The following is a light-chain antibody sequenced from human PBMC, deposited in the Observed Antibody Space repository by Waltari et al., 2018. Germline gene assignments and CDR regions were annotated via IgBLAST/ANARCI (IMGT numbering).Light chain of an antibody. V-gene: IGKV3-15*01. J-gene: IGKJ1*01. CDR1: QTFSTD. CDR2: DAS. CDR3: QQYNDWPPWT. Sequence: TQSPATLSVSPGERATLSCRASQTFSTDLAWYQQKPGQAPRLLIYDASSRATGIPPRFTGSGSGTEFTLTISSLQSEDSAVYYCQQYNDWPPWTFGQGTKVEIK.